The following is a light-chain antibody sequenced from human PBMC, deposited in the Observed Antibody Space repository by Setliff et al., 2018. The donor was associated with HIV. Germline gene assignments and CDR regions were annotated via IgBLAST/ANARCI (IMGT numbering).Light chain of an antibody. V-gene: IGKV1-8*01. CDR3: QQYHSYPLT. CDR1: QGIGTY. Sequence: IRMAQSPSSFSPSTGDRVNITCRASQGIGTYLAWYQQKPGRAPKLLIYAASSLQSGVPSRFSGSGSGTDFTLTISCLQSEDFATYYCQQYHSYPLTFGGGTKVDIK. J-gene: IGKJ4*01. CDR2: AAS.